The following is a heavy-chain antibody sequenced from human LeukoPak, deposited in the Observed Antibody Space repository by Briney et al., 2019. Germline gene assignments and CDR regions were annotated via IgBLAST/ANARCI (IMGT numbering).Heavy chain of an antibody. Sequence: SSETLSLTCTVSGDSISSYYWSWIRQPAGKGLEWIGRIYSSGSTNYNPSPKSRVTMSLDTSKNQFSLRLSSVTAADTAVYYCARDRDYYGSGTYGMDVWGQGTTVTVSS. CDR1: GDSISSYY. J-gene: IGHJ6*02. D-gene: IGHD3-10*01. CDR3: ARDRDYYGSGTYGMDV. V-gene: IGHV4-4*07. CDR2: IYSSGST.